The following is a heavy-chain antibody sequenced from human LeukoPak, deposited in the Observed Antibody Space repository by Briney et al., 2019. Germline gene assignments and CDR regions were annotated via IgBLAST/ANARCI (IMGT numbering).Heavy chain of an antibody. CDR3: ARGDPHADL. CDR2: ITISGHTK. J-gene: IGHJ5*02. CDR1: GFAFSTHE. V-gene: IGHV3-48*03. Sequence: GGSLRLSCAASGFAFSTHEMSWVRHAPGKGLEWIADITISGHTKNYADSVKGRFTISRDNARSSLYLQMNSLRVEDTGVFYCARGDPHADLWGQGTLVTVSS.